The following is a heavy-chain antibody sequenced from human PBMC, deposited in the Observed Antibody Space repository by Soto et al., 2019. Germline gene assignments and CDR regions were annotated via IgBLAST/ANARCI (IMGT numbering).Heavy chain of an antibody. D-gene: IGHD2-21*02. CDR1: GYTFTSYG. V-gene: IGHV1-18*01. CDR3: ARPRRAYCGGDCSSGVDY. CDR2: ISAYNGNT. Sequence: ASVKVSCKASGYTFTSYGIRWVRQAPGQGLEWMGWISAYNGNTNYAQKLQGRVTMTTDTSTSTAYMELRSLRSDDTAVYYCARPRRAYCGGDCSSGVDYWGQGTLVTVSS. J-gene: IGHJ4*02.